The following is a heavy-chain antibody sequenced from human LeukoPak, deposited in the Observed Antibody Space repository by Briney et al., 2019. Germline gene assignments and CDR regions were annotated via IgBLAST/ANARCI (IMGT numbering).Heavy chain of an antibody. J-gene: IGHJ4*02. V-gene: IGHV4-59*01. D-gene: IGHD5-18*01. CDR1: DGSINSYY. Sequence: SETLSLTCTVPDGSINSYYWSWIRQPPGKGLEWIGYIYYSGGTNYNPSLKSRVTISVDTSKNQFSLRLNSVTAADTAVYYCAREGDTYGQYYFDYWGQGTLVTVSS. CDR2: IYYSGGT. CDR3: AREGDTYGQYYFDY.